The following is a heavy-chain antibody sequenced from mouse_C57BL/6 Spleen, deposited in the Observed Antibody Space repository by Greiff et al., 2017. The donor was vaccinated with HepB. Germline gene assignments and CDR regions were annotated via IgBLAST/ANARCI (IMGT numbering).Heavy chain of an antibody. CDR2: INPNNGGT. Sequence: EVKLMESGPELVKPGASVKIPCKASGYTFPDYNMDWVKQSHGKSLEWIGDINPNNGGTIYNQKFKGKATLTVDKSSSTAYMELRSLTSEDTAVYYCARRVNYLYYFDYWGQGTTLTVSS. J-gene: IGHJ2*01. CDR3: ARRVNYLYYFDY. V-gene: IGHV1-18*01. D-gene: IGHD2-1*01. CDR1: GYTFPDYN.